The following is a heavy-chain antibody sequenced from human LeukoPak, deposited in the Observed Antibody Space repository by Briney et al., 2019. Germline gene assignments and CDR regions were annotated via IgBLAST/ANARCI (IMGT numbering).Heavy chain of an antibody. CDR3: ASSTYSSSWYGHYFDY. Sequence: SETLSLTCTVFGGSISSYYWSWIRQPPGKGLEWIGYIYYSGSTNYNPSLKSRVTISVDTSKNQFSLKLSSVTAADTAVYYCASSTYSSSWYGHYFDYWGRGTLVTVSS. V-gene: IGHV4-59*08. D-gene: IGHD6-13*01. CDR2: IYYSGST. J-gene: IGHJ4*02. CDR1: GGSISSYY.